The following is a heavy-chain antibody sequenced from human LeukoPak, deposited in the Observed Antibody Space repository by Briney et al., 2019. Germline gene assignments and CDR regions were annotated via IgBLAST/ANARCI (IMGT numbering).Heavy chain of an antibody. CDR3: ARAPYDFWSGYYPGTFDY. Sequence: ASVKVSCKASGYTFTSYGISWVRQAPGQGLEWMGWISAYNGNTNYAQKLQGRVTMTTDTSTSTAYMELRSLRSDDTAVYYCARAPYDFWSGYYPGTFDYWGEGTRVTVSS. CDR1: GYTFTSYG. J-gene: IGHJ4*02. D-gene: IGHD3-3*01. CDR2: ISAYNGNT. V-gene: IGHV1-18*01.